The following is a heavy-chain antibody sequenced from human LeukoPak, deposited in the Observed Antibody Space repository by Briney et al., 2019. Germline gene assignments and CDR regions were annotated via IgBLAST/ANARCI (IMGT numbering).Heavy chain of an antibody. CDR1: GSRFTSYW. V-gene: IGHV5-10-1*01. Sequence: GEALKISFKGSGSRFTSYWISWVRQMPGKGVGWMGRIDPSDSYTNYSPSFQGHVTISADKSISTAYLQWSSLKASDTAMYYCASSQGPDAFDIWGQGTMATVSS. CDR3: ASSQGPDAFDI. CDR2: IDPSDSYT. J-gene: IGHJ3*02.